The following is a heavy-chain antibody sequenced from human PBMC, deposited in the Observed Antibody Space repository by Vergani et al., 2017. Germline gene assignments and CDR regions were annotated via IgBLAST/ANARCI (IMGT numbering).Heavy chain of an antibody. CDR1: GFTFNSYG. D-gene: IGHD2-15*01. CDR2: IRSDESRR. Sequence: QVQLVESGGGMVQPGGSLRLSCAASGFTFNSYGMHWVRQAPGKGLEWVASIRSDESRRYYGDSMEGPFTISRDNSKNTLYLQMKSLRPEDTAMYYCAKEGGGYCSGGTCYPEYWGQGTLVIVSS. V-gene: IGHV3-30*02. J-gene: IGHJ4*03. CDR3: AKEGGGYCSGGTCYPEY.